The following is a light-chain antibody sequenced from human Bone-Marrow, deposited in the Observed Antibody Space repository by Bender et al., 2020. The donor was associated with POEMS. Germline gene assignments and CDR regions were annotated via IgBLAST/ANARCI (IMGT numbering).Light chain of an antibody. V-gene: IGLV2-14*03. CDR3: MSYTSSSTYV. CDR2: DVT. Sequence: QSALTQPASVSGSPGQSITISCAGASSDVGGYNYVSWYQQHPGKAPKLMIYDVTNRPSGVSDRFSGSRSGSTASLTISGLQADDEADYFCMSYTSSSTYVFGTGTKVTVL. J-gene: IGLJ1*01. CDR1: SSDVGGYNY.